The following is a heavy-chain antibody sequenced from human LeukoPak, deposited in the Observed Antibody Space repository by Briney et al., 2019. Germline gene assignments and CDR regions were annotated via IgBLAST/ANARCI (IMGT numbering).Heavy chain of an antibody. CDR3: ARGDPHADL. CDR2: ITISGHTK. Sequence: GGSLRLACAASGFDLNTYEMNWVRQAPGKGLEWIADITISGHTKNYADSVKGRFTISRDNAGTSLYLQMNSLRVEDTGVYYCARGDPHADLWGQGTLVTVSS. CDR1: GFDLNTYE. V-gene: IGHV3-48*03. J-gene: IGHJ5*02.